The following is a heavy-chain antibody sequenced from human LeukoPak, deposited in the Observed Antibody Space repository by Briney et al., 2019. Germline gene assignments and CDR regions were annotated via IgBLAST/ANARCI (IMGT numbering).Heavy chain of an antibody. J-gene: IGHJ4*02. CDR1: GFTFSSYA. V-gene: IGHV3-23*01. D-gene: IGHD3-3*01. Sequence: PGRSLRLSCAASGFTFSSYAISWVRQAPGKGLEWVSAISGSGGSTYYADSVKGRFTISRDNSKNTLYLQMNSLRAEDTAVYYCAKDLSYDFWSGYSGVIDYWGQGTLVTVSS. CDR2: ISGSGGST. CDR3: AKDLSYDFWSGYSGVIDY.